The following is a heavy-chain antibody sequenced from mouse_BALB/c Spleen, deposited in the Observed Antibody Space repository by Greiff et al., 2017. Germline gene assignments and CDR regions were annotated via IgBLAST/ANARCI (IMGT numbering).Heavy chain of an antibody. J-gene: IGHJ2*01. CDR3: ARWHYYGSSYGSDY. CDR1: GYTFTSYW. V-gene: IGHV1S81*02. Sequence: QVQLQQPGAELVKPGASVKLSCKASGYTFTSYWMHWVKQRPGQGLEWIGEINPSNGRTNYNEKFKSKATLTVDKSSSTAYMQLSSLTSEDSAVYYCARWHYYGSSYGSDYWGQGTTLTVSS. D-gene: IGHD1-1*01. CDR2: INPSNGRT.